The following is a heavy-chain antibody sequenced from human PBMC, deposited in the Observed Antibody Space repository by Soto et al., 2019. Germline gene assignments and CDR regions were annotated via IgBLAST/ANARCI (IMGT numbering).Heavy chain of an antibody. CDR2: IFRTGST. Sequence: QVQLQESGPGLVKPSETLSLTCAVSGGSISSETWWSWVRQPPGKGLEWIGEIFRTGSTNYNPSLNSRVTISLDKSKNQFPLKLSSGTAADTAVYYCARVAPALDYWGQGTLVTVSS. V-gene: IGHV4-4*02. J-gene: IGHJ4*02. CDR3: ARVAPALDY. CDR1: GGSISSETW.